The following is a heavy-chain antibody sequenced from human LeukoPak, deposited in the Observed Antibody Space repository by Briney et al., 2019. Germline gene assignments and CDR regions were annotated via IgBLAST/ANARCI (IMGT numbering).Heavy chain of an antibody. CDR3: ARESALLGSSWPLDY. Sequence: PSETLSLTCTVSGGSISSYYWSWLREPPGKGLEWIGYIYYSGSTNYNPSLKSRVTISVDTSKSPFSLKLSSVTAADTAVYYCARESALLGSSWPLDYWGQGTLGTVSS. CDR1: GGSISSYY. D-gene: IGHD6-13*01. CDR2: IYYSGST. V-gene: IGHV4-59*12. J-gene: IGHJ4*02.